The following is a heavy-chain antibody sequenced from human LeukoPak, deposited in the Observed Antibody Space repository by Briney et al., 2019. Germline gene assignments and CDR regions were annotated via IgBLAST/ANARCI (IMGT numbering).Heavy chain of an antibody. CDR2: IYYSGST. Sequence: LRLSCAASGFTFSSYAMSWVRQHPGKGLEWIGYIYYSGSTYYNPSLKSRVTISVDTSKNQFSLKLSSVTAADTAVYYCARAPEQQLVPPPYYYGMDVWGQGTTVTVSS. CDR1: GFTFSSYA. D-gene: IGHD6-13*01. J-gene: IGHJ6*02. V-gene: IGHV4-31*02. CDR3: ARAPEQQLVPPPYYYGMDV.